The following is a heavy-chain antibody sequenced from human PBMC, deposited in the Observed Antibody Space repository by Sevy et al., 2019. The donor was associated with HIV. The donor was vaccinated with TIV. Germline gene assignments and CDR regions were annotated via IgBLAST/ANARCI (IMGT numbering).Heavy chain of an antibody. Sequence: GGSLRLSCAASGFTFSDYAMHWVRQAPGKGLEWVALISSDGSNEYYGDSVKGRFSISRDNAKNSLYLQMISLRAEDTAVFYCARAVPATDAFDIWGQGTLVTVSS. D-gene: IGHD6-19*01. CDR3: ARAVPATDAFDI. J-gene: IGHJ3*02. V-gene: IGHV3-30*04. CDR2: ISSDGSNE. CDR1: GFTFSDYA.